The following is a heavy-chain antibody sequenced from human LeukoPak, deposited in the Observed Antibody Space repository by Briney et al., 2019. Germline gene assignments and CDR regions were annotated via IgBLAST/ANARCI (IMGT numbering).Heavy chain of an antibody. D-gene: IGHD6-13*01. CDR3: AREKIPALVFDP. V-gene: IGHV3-48*03. CDR1: GFPFSSYE. Sequence: PGGSLRPSCAASGFPFSSYEMHWLRQAPGKGLEWVAHISGSSGNILYSDSVKGRFSVSRDNANNLLYLQMNSLRVEDTAVYYCAREKIPALVFDPWGQGTLVAVSP. CDR2: ISGSSGNI. J-gene: IGHJ5*02.